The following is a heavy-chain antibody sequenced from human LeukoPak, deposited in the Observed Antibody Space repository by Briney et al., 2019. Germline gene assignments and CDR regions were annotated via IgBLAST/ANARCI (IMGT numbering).Heavy chain of an antibody. V-gene: IGHV1-46*01. CDR2: INPSGGST. Sequence: ASVKVSCKASGYTFTSYYMHWVRQAPGQGLEWMGIINPSGGSTSYAQKFQGRVTMTRDTSTSTVYMELSSLRSEDTAVCYCARDVGHYYDSSGSRFDYWGQGTLVTVSS. CDR1: GYTFTSYY. D-gene: IGHD3-22*01. CDR3: ARDVGHYYDSSGSRFDY. J-gene: IGHJ4*02.